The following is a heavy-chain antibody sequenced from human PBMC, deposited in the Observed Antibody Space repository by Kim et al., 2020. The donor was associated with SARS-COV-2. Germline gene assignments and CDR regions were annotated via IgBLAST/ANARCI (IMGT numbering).Heavy chain of an antibody. J-gene: IGHJ4*02. D-gene: IGHD3-10*01. V-gene: IGHV1-18*01. Sequence: ASVKVSCKASGYTFTSYGISWVRQAPGQGLEWMGWISACNGNTNYAQKLQGRVTMTTDTSTSTAYMELRSLRSDDTAVYYCARIPGYYYGSGNDYWGQGTLVTVSS. CDR2: ISACNGNT. CDR3: ARIPGYYYGSGNDY. CDR1: GYTFTSYG.